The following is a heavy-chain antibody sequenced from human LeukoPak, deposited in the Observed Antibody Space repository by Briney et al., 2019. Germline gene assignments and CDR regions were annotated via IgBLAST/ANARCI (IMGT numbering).Heavy chain of an antibody. CDR3: ARFGYSYGLT. CDR1: GGSISSYY. J-gene: IGHJ5*02. D-gene: IGHD5-18*01. Sequence: SETLSLTCTVSGGSISSYYWSWIRQPPGKGLEWIGYIYYSGSTNYNPSLKSRVTISVDTSKNQFSLKLSSVTAADTAVYYCARFGYSYGLTWGQGTLVTVSS. CDR2: IYYSGST. V-gene: IGHV4-59*08.